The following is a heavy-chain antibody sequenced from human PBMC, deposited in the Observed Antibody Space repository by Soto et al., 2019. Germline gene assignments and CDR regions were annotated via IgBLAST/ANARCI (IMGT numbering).Heavy chain of an antibody. V-gene: IGHV4-61*01. CDR2: ILDSGTT. CDR3: ARQRVLPAQYYFVS. J-gene: IGHJ4*02. Sequence: SETLSLTCFVSGGSVSRGSYYWTWIRQPPGKGLEWIGYILDSGTTDYNPSLKSRVTMSVDTSKNQFSLNLRSVTAADTAVYYCARQRVLPAQYYFVSWGQGVVVTVSS. CDR1: GGSVSRGSYY. D-gene: IGHD6-13*01.